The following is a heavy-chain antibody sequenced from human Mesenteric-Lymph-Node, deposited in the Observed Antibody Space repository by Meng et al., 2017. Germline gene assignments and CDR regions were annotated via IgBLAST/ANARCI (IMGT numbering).Heavy chain of an antibody. V-gene: IGHV4-39*07. CDR2: IYYSGST. CDR3: ARDGYYYDYTDY. CDR1: GGSISSSSYY. D-gene: IGHD3-22*01. J-gene: IGHJ4*02. Sequence: SETLSLTCTVSGGSISSSSYYWGWIRQPPGKGLEWIGSIYYSGSTYYNPSLKSRVTISVDTSKNQFSLKLSSVTAADTAVYYCARDGYYYDYTDYWGQGTLVTVSS.